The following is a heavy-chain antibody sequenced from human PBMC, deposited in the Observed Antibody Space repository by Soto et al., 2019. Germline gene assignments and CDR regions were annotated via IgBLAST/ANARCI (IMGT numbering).Heavy chain of an antibody. D-gene: IGHD4-17*01. Sequence: PGGSLRLSCAASGFTFSSYAMSWVRQAPGKGLEWVSAISGSGGSTYYADSVKGRFTISRDNSKNTLYLQMNSLRAEDTAVYYCAKFLVVTTVHLRGMDVWRQGTTVTVTS. CDR3: AKFLVVTTVHLRGMDV. CDR2: ISGSGGST. V-gene: IGHV3-23*01. J-gene: IGHJ6*02. CDR1: GFTFSSYA.